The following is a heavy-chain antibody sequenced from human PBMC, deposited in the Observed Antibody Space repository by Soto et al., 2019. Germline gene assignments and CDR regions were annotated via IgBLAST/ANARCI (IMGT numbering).Heavy chain of an antibody. CDR1: GYSFTGYY. J-gene: IGHJ6*02. Sequence: ASVKVSCTASGYSFTGYYIHWVRRAPGQGLEWMGWINPNSGGANYAQKFQGRVTMTRDTSTTTAYMELSRLRSNDTAVFYCARSSALTISGAGGMDVWGQGATVTVSS. D-gene: IGHD3-3*01. V-gene: IGHV1-2*02. CDR2: INPNSGGA. CDR3: ARSSALTISGAGGMDV.